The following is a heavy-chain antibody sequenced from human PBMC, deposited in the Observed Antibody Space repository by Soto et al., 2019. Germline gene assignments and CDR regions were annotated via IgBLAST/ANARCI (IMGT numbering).Heavy chain of an antibody. CDR2: IYSSGST. CDR1: GGSIISASYY. Sequence: QVQLQESGPRLVKPSQTLFLSCAVSGGSIISASYYCNWIRQSPGRGLGWIGHIYSSGSTYYNPSLKSRVSISVDTSNNQFSLKLTSVTAADTAVYFCAREDAARIERWFDAWGQGILVTVSS. CDR3: AREDAARIERWFDA. D-gene: IGHD6-6*01. V-gene: IGHV4-31*11. J-gene: IGHJ5*02.